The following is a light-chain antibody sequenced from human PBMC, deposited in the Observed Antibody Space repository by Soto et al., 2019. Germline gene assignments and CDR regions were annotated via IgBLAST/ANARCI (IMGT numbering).Light chain of an antibody. CDR3: ASWDASLNGYV. J-gene: IGLJ1*01. CDR1: SSNIGSNT. Sequence: QSALTQPPSASGTPGQRVTISCSGSSSNIGSNTVNWYQQLTGTAPKLLIYSDNQRPSGVPDRFSGSKSGTSASLAISGLQSEDEADYYCASWDASLNGYVFGTGTKLTVL. V-gene: IGLV1-44*01. CDR2: SDN.